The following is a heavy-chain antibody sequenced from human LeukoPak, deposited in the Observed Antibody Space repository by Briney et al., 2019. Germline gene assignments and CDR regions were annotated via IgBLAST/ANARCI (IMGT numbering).Heavy chain of an antibody. CDR3: ARDLIVGAIGFAY. V-gene: IGHV3-21*01. D-gene: IGHD1-26*01. J-gene: IGHJ4*02. CDR2: ISSSSSYI. Sequence: GGSLRLSCAASGFTFSSYSMNWVRQAPGKGLEWVSSISSSSSYIYYADSVKGRFTISRDNAKNSLYLQTNSLRAEDTAVYYCARDLIVGAIGFAYWGQGTLVTVSS. CDR1: GFTFSSYS.